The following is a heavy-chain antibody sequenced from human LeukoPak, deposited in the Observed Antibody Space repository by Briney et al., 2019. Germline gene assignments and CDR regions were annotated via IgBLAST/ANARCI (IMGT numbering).Heavy chain of an antibody. Sequence: SETLSLTCTVSGGSISSSSYYWGWIRRPPGKGLEWIGSIYYSGSTYYNPSLKSRVTMSVDKSKNQFSLKVTFVTVADTAVYYCAREAAAARGRFDYWGQGTLVTVSS. V-gene: IGHV4-39*07. CDR3: AREAAAARGRFDY. D-gene: IGHD6-13*01. CDR1: GGSISSSSYY. CDR2: IYYSGST. J-gene: IGHJ4*02.